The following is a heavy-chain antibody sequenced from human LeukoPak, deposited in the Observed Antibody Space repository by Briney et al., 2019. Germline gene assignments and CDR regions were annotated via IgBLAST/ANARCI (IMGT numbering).Heavy chain of an antibody. Sequence: ASVKVSCKASGYTFTGYYMHWVRQAPGQGLEWMGWINPNSGGPNYAQKFQGRVTMTRDTSISTAYMELSRLRSDDTAVYYCARAGSVPRDAFDIWGQGTMVTVSS. D-gene: IGHD3-10*01. CDR2: INPNSGGP. CDR1: GYTFTGYY. J-gene: IGHJ3*02. CDR3: ARAGSVPRDAFDI. V-gene: IGHV1-2*02.